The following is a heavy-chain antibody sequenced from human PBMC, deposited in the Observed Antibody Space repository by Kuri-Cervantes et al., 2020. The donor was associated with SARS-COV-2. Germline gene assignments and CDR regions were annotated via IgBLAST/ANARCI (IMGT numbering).Heavy chain of an antibody. CDR2: IYYSGST. D-gene: IGHD2-21*01. Sequence: SETLSLTFTVSGGSISSSSYYWGWIRQPPGKGLEWIGSIYYSGSTYYNPSLKSRVTISVDTSKNQFSLKLSSVTAADTAVYYCAEGMSYCGGDCYSDAFDIWGQGTMVTVSS. V-gene: IGHV4-39*01. J-gene: IGHJ3*02. CDR1: GGSISSSSYY. CDR3: AEGMSYCGGDCYSDAFDI.